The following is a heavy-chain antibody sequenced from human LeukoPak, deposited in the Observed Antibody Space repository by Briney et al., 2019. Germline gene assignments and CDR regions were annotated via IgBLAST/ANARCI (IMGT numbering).Heavy chain of an antibody. J-gene: IGHJ6*03. CDR3: ARDLGGAGDYYYYMDV. Sequence: SETLSLTRTVSGGSISSYYWSWIRQPPGKGLEWIGYIYYSGSTNYNPSLKSRVPISVDTSKNQFSLKLSSVTAADTAVYYCARDLGGAGDYYYYMDVWGKGTTVTISS. CDR1: GGSISSYY. V-gene: IGHV4-59*01. CDR2: IYYSGST. D-gene: IGHD2-21*01.